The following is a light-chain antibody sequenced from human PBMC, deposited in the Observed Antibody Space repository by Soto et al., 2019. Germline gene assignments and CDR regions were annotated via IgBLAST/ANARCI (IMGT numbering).Light chain of an antibody. CDR3: SSYTGNNTPVV. CDR2: DVS. V-gene: IGLV2-14*01. CDR1: SSDVGGYNY. Sequence: QSALTQPASVSGSPGQSITISCTGTSSDVGGYNYVSWYQQHPGKAPNLIIFDVSNRPSGVSNRFSGSKSGNSASLTISVLQAEDEADYYFSSYTGNNTPVVFGGGTKVTVL. J-gene: IGLJ2*01.